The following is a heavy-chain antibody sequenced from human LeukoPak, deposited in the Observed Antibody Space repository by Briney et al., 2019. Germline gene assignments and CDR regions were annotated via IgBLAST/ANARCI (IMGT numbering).Heavy chain of an antibody. CDR2: ISYDGSNK. CDR1: GFTFSSYG. D-gene: IGHD6-19*01. CDR3: AKDTSSPGCFDY. V-gene: IGHV3-30*18. J-gene: IGHJ4*02. Sequence: GRSLRLSCAASGFTFSSYGMHWVRQAPGKGLEGVAVISYDGSNKYYADSVKGRFTISRDNSKNTLYLQMNSLRAEDTAVYYCAKDTSSPGCFDYWGQGTLVTVSS.